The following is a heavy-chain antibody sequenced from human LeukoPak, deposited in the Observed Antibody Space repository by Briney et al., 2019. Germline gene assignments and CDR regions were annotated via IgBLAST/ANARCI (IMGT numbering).Heavy chain of an antibody. CDR3: VPDAFDI. Sequence: GGSLRLSCSASGFTFSNYAMHWVRRAPGKGLEYVSAISSEGRSTYYADSVKGRFTISRDNSKNTLYLQMSSLRADDTAVYYCVPDAFDIWGQGTTVTVSS. V-gene: IGHV3-64D*06. J-gene: IGHJ3*02. CDR2: ISSEGRST. CDR1: GFTFSNYA.